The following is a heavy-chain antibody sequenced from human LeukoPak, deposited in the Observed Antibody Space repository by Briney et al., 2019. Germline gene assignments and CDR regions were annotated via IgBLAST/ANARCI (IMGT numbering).Heavy chain of an antibody. CDR3: ARSDPLYYYESSGYYYAEGTFDP. CDR2: ISAYNGNT. V-gene: IGHV1-18*01. D-gene: IGHD3-22*01. J-gene: IGHJ5*02. CDR1: GFTFTSYG. Sequence: GGSLRLSCAASGFTFTSYGISWVRQAPGQGLEWMGWISAYNGNTNYAQKLQGRVTMTTDTSTSTAYMELRSLRSDDTAVYYCARSDPLYYYESSGYYYAEGTFDPWGQGTLVTVSS.